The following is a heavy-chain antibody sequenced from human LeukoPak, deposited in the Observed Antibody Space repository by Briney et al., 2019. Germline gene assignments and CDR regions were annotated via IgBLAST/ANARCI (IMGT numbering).Heavy chain of an antibody. CDR2: IYVTGST. CDR3: ARLTYYDSPGYCPGYYMDV. CDR1: GSSIIHYY. D-gene: IGHD3-22*01. V-gene: IGHV4-4*07. Sequence: SETLSLTCTVSGSSIIHYYWSWIRQPAGTGLEWVGRIYVTGSTIYNPSLQSRLSMSVDTSKNQFSLRLTSVTAADTAVYYCARLTYYDSPGYCPGYYMDVWGKGITVTVSS. J-gene: IGHJ6*03.